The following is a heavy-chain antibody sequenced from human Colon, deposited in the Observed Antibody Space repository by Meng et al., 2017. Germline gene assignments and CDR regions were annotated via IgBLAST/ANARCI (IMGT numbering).Heavy chain of an antibody. CDR1: GASYKSYF. D-gene: IGHD3-10*01. CDR2: IYYSGRT. J-gene: IGHJ5*02. CDR3: ATSDRVPGWFDP. V-gene: IGHV4-59*07. Sequence: QGQLGGSGPGLVKPSDTLPLTCTVSGASYKSYFWSWLRQATGEGLEWIASIYYSGRTDYHPSLKSRVAISVDTSKSHFSLNLSSVTAADTAVYYCATSDRVPGWFDPWGQGTLVTVSS.